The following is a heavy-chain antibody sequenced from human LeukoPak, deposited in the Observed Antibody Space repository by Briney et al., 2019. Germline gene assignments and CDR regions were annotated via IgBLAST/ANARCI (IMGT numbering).Heavy chain of an antibody. J-gene: IGHJ4*02. CDR3: ARVRITMVRGVIITRGCPDY. D-gene: IGHD3-10*01. CDR1: GFTFSSYA. CDR2: ISYDGSNK. V-gene: IGHV3-30-3*01. Sequence: GRSLRLSCAASGFTFSSYAMHWVRQAPGKGLEWVAVISYDGSNKYYADPVKGRFTISRDNSKNTLYLQMNSLRAEDTAVYYCARVRITMVRGVIITRGCPDYWGQGTLVTVSS.